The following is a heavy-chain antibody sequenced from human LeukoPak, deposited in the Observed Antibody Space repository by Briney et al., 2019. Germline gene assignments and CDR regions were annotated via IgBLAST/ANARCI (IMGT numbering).Heavy chain of an antibody. Sequence: GGSLRLSCAASGFTVSSNYMSWVRQAPGKGLEWVSVIYSGGSTYYADSVKGRFTISRDNSKNTLYLQMNSLRAEDTAVYYCARRVGATSWFDPWGQGTLVTVSS. CDR3: ARRVGATSWFDP. V-gene: IGHV3-66*01. CDR1: GFTVSSNY. CDR2: IYSGGST. J-gene: IGHJ5*02. D-gene: IGHD1-26*01.